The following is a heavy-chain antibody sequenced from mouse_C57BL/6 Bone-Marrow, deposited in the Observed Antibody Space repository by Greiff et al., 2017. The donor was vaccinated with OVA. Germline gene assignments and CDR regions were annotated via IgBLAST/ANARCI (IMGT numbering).Heavy chain of an antibody. Sequence: VQLQQSGAELVRPGASVTLSCKASGYTFTDYEMHWVKQTPVQGLEWIGDIDPDTGGTDYNQQFKGKAILTADKSSSTAYMELRSQTSDDSAVYYCTRGYSNYHAMDYWGQGTSVTVSS. J-gene: IGHJ4*01. D-gene: IGHD2-5*01. CDR1: GYTFTDYE. CDR3: TRGYSNYHAMDY. CDR2: IDPDTGGT. V-gene: IGHV1-15*01.